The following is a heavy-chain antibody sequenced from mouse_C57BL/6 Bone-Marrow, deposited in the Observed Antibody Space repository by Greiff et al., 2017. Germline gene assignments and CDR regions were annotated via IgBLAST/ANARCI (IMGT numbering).Heavy chain of an antibody. CDR3: ARLRAFDYYGSSFDY. Sequence: QVQLQQPGAELVRPGTSVKLSCKASGYTFTSYWMHWVKQRPGQGLEWIGVIDPSDSYTNYNQKFKGKATLTVDTSSSTAYMQLSSLTSEGSAVYYCARLRAFDYYGSSFDYWGQGTTLTVSS. D-gene: IGHD1-1*01. V-gene: IGHV1-59*01. CDR2: IDPSDSYT. J-gene: IGHJ2*01. CDR1: GYTFTSYW.